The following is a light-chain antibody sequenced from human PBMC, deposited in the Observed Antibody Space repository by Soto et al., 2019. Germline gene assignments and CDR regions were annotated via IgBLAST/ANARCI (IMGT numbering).Light chain of an antibody. CDR2: GNN. CDR1: SSSIGAGYD. Sequence: QSVLTQPPSVSGAPGQGVTISCTGSSSSIGAGYDVHWYQQVPGTAPKLLIYGNNNRPSGVPDRFSGSKSGTSASLAITGLQAEDESDYYCPSYDSYPSPFHVFGTGTEVTVL. CDR3: PSYDSYPSPFHV. J-gene: IGLJ1*01. V-gene: IGLV1-40*01.